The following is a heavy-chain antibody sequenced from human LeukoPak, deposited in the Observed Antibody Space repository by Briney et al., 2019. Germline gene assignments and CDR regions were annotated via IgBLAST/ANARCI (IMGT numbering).Heavy chain of an antibody. D-gene: IGHD3-22*01. CDR2: IYPGDSDT. V-gene: IGHV5-51*01. Sequence: KVSCKASGYTFTSYWIGWVRQMPGKGLEWMGIIYPGDSDTRYSPSFQGQVTISADKSISTAYLQWSSLKASDTAMYYCARQYYYDSSGYYDYWGQGTLVTVSS. CDR3: ARQYYYDSSGYYDY. J-gene: IGHJ4*02. CDR1: GYTFTSYW.